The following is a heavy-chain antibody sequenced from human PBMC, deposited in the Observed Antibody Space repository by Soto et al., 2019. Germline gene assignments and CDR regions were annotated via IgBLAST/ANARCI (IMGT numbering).Heavy chain of an antibody. V-gene: IGHV4-59*08. Sequence: QVQLQESGPGLVKPSETLSLTCTVSGGAISGYYWSWIRQPPGKGLEWIGYIYYSGSTNYNPSLTSRVTISVDTSKNQSSRKLSSVTAADTAVYYCASLSSRRYPNFACWGQGTLVTVSS. CDR1: GGAISGYY. CDR3: ASLSSRRYPNFAC. D-gene: IGHD6-13*01. J-gene: IGHJ4*02. CDR2: IYYSGST.